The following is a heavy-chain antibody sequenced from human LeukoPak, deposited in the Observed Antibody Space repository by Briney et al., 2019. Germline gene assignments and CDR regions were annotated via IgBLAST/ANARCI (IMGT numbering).Heavy chain of an antibody. D-gene: IGHD6-19*01. Sequence: GGSLRLSCAASGFTFSSYGMHWVRQAPGKGLEWVAVIWYDGSNKYYADSVKGRFTISRDNSKNTLYLQMNSLRAEDTAVYYCARAGRGWYYFDYWGQGTLVTVSS. CDR3: ARAGRGWYYFDY. J-gene: IGHJ4*02. CDR2: IWYDGSNK. V-gene: IGHV3-33*01. CDR1: GFTFSSYG.